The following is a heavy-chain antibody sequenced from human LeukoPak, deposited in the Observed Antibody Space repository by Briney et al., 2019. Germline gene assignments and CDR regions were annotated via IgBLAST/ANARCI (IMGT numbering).Heavy chain of an antibody. CDR3: AKGAAGGAVAGTQYFQH. CDR1: GFTFSSYA. V-gene: IGHV3-23*01. CDR2: ISGSGGST. D-gene: IGHD6-19*01. J-gene: IGHJ1*01. Sequence: GGSLRLSCAASGFTFSSYAMSWVRQAPGKGLEWVSGISGSGGSTYYADSVKGRFTISRDNSKNTLYLQMSSLRAEDTAVYYCAKGAAGGAVAGTQYFQHWGQGTLVTVSS.